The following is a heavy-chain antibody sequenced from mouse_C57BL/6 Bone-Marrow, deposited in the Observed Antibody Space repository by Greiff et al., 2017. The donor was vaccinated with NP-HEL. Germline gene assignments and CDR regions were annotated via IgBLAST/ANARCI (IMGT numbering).Heavy chain of an antibody. CDR3: ARERGDFDY. Sequence: QVQLQQPGAELVKPGASVKMSCKASGYTFTSYWINWVKQRPGQGLEWIARIYPGSGNTYYNEKFKGKATLTAEKSSSTAYMQLSSLTSEDSAVYFCARERGDFDYWGQGTTLTVSS. CDR1: GYTFTSYW. V-gene: IGHV1-76*01. CDR2: IYPGSGNT. J-gene: IGHJ2*01.